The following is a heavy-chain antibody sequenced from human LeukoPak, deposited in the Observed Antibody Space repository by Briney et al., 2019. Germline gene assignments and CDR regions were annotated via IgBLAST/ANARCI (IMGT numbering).Heavy chain of an antibody. J-gene: IGHJ4*02. Sequence: SETLSLTCAVYGGSFSGYYWSWIRQPPGKGLEWIGEINHSGSTNYNPSLKSRVTISVDTSKNQFSLKLSSVTAADTAVYYCARGSDSMVRVVIRYFDYWGQGTLVTVSS. D-gene: IGHD3-10*01. CDR2: INHSGST. V-gene: IGHV4-34*01. CDR1: GGSFSGYY. CDR3: ARGSDSMVRVVIRYFDY.